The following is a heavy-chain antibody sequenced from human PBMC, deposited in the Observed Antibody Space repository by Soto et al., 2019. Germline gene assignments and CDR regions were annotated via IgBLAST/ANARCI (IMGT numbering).Heavy chain of an antibody. J-gene: IGHJ6*02. Sequence: PGGSLRLSCAASGFTFSSYGMHWVRQAPGKGLEWVAVIWYDGSNKYYAESVKGRFTISRDNSKNTLYLQMNSLRAEDTAVYYCARDKGLNYDFWSGYYATDNYYYYGMDVWGQGTTVTVSS. D-gene: IGHD3-3*01. V-gene: IGHV3-33*01. CDR2: IWYDGSNK. CDR3: ARDKGLNYDFWSGYYATDNYYYYGMDV. CDR1: GFTFSSYG.